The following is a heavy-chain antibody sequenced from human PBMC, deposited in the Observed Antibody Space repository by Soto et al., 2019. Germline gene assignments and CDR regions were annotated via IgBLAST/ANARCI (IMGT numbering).Heavy chain of an antibody. CDR3: ARERKFDFWRKGLDV. CDR2: MDPNSGST. CDR1: GYTFTTYD. Sequence: ASVKVSCKASGYTFTTYDINWVRQAPGQGLEWLGWMDPNSGSTGYAQNFQGRITMTRNISRNTAHMELSSLQSEDTAVYYCARERKFDFWRKGLDVWGQGILVTVSS. D-gene: IGHD3-3*01. V-gene: IGHV1-8*01. J-gene: IGHJ4*02.